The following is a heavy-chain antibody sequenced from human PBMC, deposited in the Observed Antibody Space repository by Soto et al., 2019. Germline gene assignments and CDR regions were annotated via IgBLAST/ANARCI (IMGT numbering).Heavy chain of an antibody. CDR3: ARDPIYYDFWSGYPANYGMDV. CDR2: IWYDGSNK. J-gene: IGHJ6*02. D-gene: IGHD3-3*01. Sequence: QVQLVESGGGVVQPGRSLRLSCAASGFTFSSYGMHWVRQAPGKGLEWVAVIWYDGSNKYYADSVKGRFTISRDNSKNTLYLQMNRLRAEDTAVYYCARDPIYYDFWSGYPANYGMDVWGQGTTVTVSS. V-gene: IGHV3-33*01. CDR1: GFTFSSYG.